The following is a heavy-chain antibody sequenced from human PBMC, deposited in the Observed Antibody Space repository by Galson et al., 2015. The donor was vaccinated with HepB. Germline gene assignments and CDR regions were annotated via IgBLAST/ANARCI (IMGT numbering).Heavy chain of an antibody. CDR2: INAGNGNT. CDR1: GYTFTSYT. D-gene: IGHD2-15*01. CDR3: ARCANGGSCFVPNLDV. Sequence: SVKVSCKASGYTFTSYTLHWVRQAPGQRLERMGWINAGNGNTKYSQKFQDRVTITRDTSASTAYMELSSLRSEDTAVYYCARCANGGSCFVPNLDVWGQGTTVIVSS. V-gene: IGHV1-3*01. J-gene: IGHJ6*02.